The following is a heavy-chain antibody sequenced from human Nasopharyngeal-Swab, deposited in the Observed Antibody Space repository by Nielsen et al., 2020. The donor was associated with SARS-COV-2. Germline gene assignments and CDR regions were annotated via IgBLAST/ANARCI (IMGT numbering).Heavy chain of an antibody. J-gene: IGHJ4*02. CDR2: IYHSGST. CDR1: GYSISSGYY. Sequence: SETLSLTCTVSGYSISSGYYWGWIRQPPGKGLEWIGNIYHSGSTFYNPSLKSPVTISIDNSKNQFSLRLNSMTAADTAVYHCARVPAGCSSTSCYLTDWGQGILVTVSS. V-gene: IGHV4-38-2*02. CDR3: ARVPAGCSSTSCYLTD. D-gene: IGHD2-2*01.